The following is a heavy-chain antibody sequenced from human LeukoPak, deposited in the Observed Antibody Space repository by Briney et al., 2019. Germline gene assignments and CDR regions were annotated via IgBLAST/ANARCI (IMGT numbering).Heavy chain of an antibody. D-gene: IGHD6-19*01. CDR1: GGSVGGNY. J-gene: IGHJ1*01. CDR2: ISYSGDT. Sequence: SETLSLTCSVSGGSVGGNYWSWVRQPPGKGLEWTGYISYSGDTKYNPSLKSRLSMSVDTSKNQCSLMLTSVTAADTAVYYCARGSGWYPHWGQGTLVTVSS. CDR3: ARGSGWYPH. V-gene: IGHV4-59*02.